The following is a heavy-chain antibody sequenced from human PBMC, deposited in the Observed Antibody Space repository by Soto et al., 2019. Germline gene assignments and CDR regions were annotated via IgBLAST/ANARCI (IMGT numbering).Heavy chain of an antibody. CDR3: ARYSYQYYYGMDV. CDR1: GYTFTSYY. D-gene: IGHD5-18*01. Sequence: ASVKVSCKASGYTFTSYYMHWVRQAPGQGLEWMGWINASNGNTSYAQKFQGRVTMTTDTSTSTAYMELRSLRSDDTAVYYCARYSYQYYYGMDVWGQGTTVTVSS. CDR2: INASNGNT. J-gene: IGHJ6*02. V-gene: IGHV1-46*01.